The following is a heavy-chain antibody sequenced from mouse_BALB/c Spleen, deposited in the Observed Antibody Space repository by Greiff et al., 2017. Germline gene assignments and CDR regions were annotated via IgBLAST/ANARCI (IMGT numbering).Heavy chain of an antibody. CDR1: GFNIKDTY. CDR3: ARLYDGYSWFAY. D-gene: IGHD2-3*01. V-gene: IGHV14-3*02. CDR2: IDPANGNT. Sequence: VQLKQSGAELVKPGASVKLSCTASGFNIKDTYMHWVKQRPEQGLEWIGRIDPANGNTKYDPKFQGKATITADTSSNTAYLQLSSLTSEDTAVYYCARLYDGYSWFAYWGQGTLVTVSA. J-gene: IGHJ3*01.